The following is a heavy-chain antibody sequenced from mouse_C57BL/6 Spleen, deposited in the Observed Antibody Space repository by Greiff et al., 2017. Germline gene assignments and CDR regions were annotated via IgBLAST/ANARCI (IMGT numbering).Heavy chain of an antibody. Sequence: LVESGAELVKPGASVKLSCKASGYTFTSYWMHWVKQRPGQGLEWIGMIHPNSGSTNYNEKFKSKATLTVDKSSSTAYMQLSSLTSEDSAVYYCARWYDGSSPYAMDYWGQGTSVTVSS. J-gene: IGHJ4*01. CDR2: IHPNSGST. V-gene: IGHV1-64*01. CDR1: GYTFTSYW. CDR3: ARWYDGSSPYAMDY. D-gene: IGHD1-1*01.